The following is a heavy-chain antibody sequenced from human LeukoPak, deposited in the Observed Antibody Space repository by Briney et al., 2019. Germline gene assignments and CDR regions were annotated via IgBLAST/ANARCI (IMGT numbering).Heavy chain of an antibody. V-gene: IGHV1-69*01. D-gene: IGHD3-10*01. CDR3: ARAPLRGNNWFDP. CDR1: GGTFSSYV. Sequence: SVKVSCKASGGTFSSYVISWVRQAPGQGLEWMGGIIPIFGTANYAQKFQGRVTITADESTSTAYMELSSLRSEDTAVYYCARAPLRGNNWFDPWGQGTLVTVSS. J-gene: IGHJ5*02. CDR2: IIPIFGTA.